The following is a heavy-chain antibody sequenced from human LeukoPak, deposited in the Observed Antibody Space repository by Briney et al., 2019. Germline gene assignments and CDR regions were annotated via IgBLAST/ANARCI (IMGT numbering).Heavy chain of an antibody. CDR1: GITLSNYG. CDR2: IKQDGSEK. D-gene: IGHD3-10*01. CDR3: TRAYSYYPY. Sequence: GGSLRLSCAVSGITLSNYGMTWVRQAPGKGLEWVANIKQDGSEKYYVDSVMGRFTISRDNAKNSLFLQMSSLRVEDTAVYYCTRAYSYYPYWGQGTLVSVSS. V-gene: IGHV3-7*01. J-gene: IGHJ4*02.